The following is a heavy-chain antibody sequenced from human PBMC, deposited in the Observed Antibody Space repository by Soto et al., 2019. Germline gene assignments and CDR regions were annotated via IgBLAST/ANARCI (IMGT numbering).Heavy chain of an antibody. J-gene: IGHJ4*02. CDR3: ARGDSYYDFGIEC. CDR2: ISGSGART. V-gene: IGHV3-23*01. Sequence: GGSLRLSCAVSGFTFSNYAMSWVRQAPGKGLEWVTSISGSGARTYYADSVKGRITTSRDNSKNILFLQLSSLRDEDTAVYYCARGDSYYDFGIECWGQGTVVTVSS. CDR1: GFTFSNYA. D-gene: IGHD3-3*01.